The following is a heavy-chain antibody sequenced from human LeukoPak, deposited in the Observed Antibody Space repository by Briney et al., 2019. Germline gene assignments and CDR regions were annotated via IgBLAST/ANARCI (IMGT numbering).Heavy chain of an antibody. CDR2: IYYSGSA. CDR1: GGSISNSSYC. J-gene: IGHJ4*02. D-gene: IGHD4-23*01. V-gene: IGHV4-39*01. CDR3: ARHWVVTPNY. Sequence: SETLSPTCIVSGGSISNSSYCWGWIRQPPGKGLEWIGSIYYSGSAYYNPSLKSRVTISVDTSKNQFSLKLTSVTAADTAVYYCARHWVVTPNYWGQGTLVTVSS.